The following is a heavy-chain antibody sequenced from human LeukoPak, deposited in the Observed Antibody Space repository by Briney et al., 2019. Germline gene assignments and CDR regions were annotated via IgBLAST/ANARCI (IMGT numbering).Heavy chain of an antibody. D-gene: IGHD2-2*01. J-gene: IGHJ6*03. CDR2: IKSKTDGGTT. V-gene: IGHV3-15*01. CDR3: TTEGYCSSTSCYQYYYYYYMDV. CDR1: GFTFSHAW. Sequence: GGSLRLSCAASGFTFSHAWMSRVRQAPGKGLEWVGRIKSKTDGGTTDYAAPVKGRFTISRDDSKNTLYLQMNSLKTEDTAVYYCTTEGYCSSTSCYQYYYYYYMDVWGKGTTVTVSS.